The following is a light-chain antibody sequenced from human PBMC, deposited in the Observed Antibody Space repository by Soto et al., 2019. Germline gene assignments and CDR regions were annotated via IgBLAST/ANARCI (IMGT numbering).Light chain of an antibody. CDR3: QQYDSSPWT. CDR2: GPS. V-gene: IGKV3-20*01. CDR1: QIVIRSS. Sequence: EIVLTQSPGTLSLSPGERATLSCRARQIVIRSSLAWYQQKPGQAPRLLMYGPSIRDTAVPARFSGSGSGTDFTLTISRLEPDDSAVYYCQQYDSSPWTFGQGTKVEI. J-gene: IGKJ1*01.